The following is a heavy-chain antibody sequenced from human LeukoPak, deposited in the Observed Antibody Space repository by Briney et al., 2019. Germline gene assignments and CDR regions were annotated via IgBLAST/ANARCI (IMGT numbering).Heavy chain of an antibody. V-gene: IGHV4-4*07. D-gene: IGHD1-26*01. CDR1: GDSISSYY. CDR3: ARNVGNNWFGP. CDR2: VHTNGNT. J-gene: IGHJ5*02. Sequence: AETLSLTCTVSGDSISSYYLSWIRQPAGKGLEWIGRVHTNGNTNYNPSLEGRATMSLDTWKNQISLNLSSVTAADTALYYCARNVGNNWFGPWGQGILVTVSS.